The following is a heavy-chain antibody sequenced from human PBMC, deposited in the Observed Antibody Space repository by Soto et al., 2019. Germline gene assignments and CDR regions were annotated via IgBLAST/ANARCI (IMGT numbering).Heavy chain of an antibody. D-gene: IGHD2-21*02. Sequence: ASVKVSCKGSGYTFGRDGMHWVRQAPGQGLEWLAWINAINGDTKYSQRFQGRLTVTRDTAANTAYLELSSLRFEDTAGYYCASSGGYFFSFDGWGQGTLVTVSS. V-gene: IGHV1-3*01. J-gene: IGHJ4*02. CDR1: GYTFGRDG. CDR2: INAINGDT. CDR3: ASSGGYFFSFDG.